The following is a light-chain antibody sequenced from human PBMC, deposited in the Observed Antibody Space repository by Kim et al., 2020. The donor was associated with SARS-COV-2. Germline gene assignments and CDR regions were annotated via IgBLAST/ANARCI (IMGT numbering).Light chain of an antibody. CDR1: QAIGSD. CDR3: QQFYNYPRT. Sequence: ASVGDRVTITCRAGQAIGSDLAWYQQKPGKAPNLLIYDASSLQSGVPSRFSGSGSGTDFTLTITSLQPEDFAAYYCQQFYNYPRTFGGGTKVDIK. V-gene: IGKV1D-13*01. CDR2: DAS. J-gene: IGKJ4*01.